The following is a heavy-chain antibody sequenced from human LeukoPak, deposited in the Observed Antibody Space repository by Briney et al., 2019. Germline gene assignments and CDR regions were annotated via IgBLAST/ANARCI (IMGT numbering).Heavy chain of an antibody. CDR2: ISSSSYI. Sequence: PGGSLRLSCAASGFTFSSYSMNWVRQAPGKGLEWVSSISSSSYIYYADSVKGRFTISRDNAKNSLYLQMNSLRAEDTAVYYCAGSRDGYNYRGDYWGQGTLVTVSS. J-gene: IGHJ4*02. CDR3: AGSRDGYNYRGDY. CDR1: GFTFSSYS. V-gene: IGHV3-21*01. D-gene: IGHD5-24*01.